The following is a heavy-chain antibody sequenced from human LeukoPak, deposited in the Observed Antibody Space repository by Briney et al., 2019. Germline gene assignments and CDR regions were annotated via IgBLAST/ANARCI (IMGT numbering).Heavy chain of an antibody. CDR2: IYYSGST. V-gene: IGHV4-59*01. CDR3: ARSIHDDYGDYVFDY. D-gene: IGHD4-17*01. CDR1: GGSISSYY. Sequence: SETLSLTCAVSGGSISSYYWSWIRQPPGKGLEWIGYIYYSGSTNYNPSLKSRVTISVDTSKNQFSLKLSPVTAADTAVYYCARSIHDDYGDYVFDYWGQGTLVTVSS. J-gene: IGHJ4*02.